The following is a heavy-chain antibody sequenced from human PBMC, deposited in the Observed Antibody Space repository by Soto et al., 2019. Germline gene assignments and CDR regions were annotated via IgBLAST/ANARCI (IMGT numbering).Heavy chain of an antibody. CDR3: ARETLGRAWSLDDAFDI. Sequence: GASVKVSCKASGYTFTSYYMHWVRQAPGQGLEWMGIINPSGGSTSYAQKFQCRVTMTRDTSTSTVYMELSSLRSVDTAVYYCARETLGRAWSLDDAFDIWGQGTMVTVSS. D-gene: IGHD2-15*01. J-gene: IGHJ3*02. V-gene: IGHV1-46*01. CDR2: INPSGGST. CDR1: GYTFTSYY.